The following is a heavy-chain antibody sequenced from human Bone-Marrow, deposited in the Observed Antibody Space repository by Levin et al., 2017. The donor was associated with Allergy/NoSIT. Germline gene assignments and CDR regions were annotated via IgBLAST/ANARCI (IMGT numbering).Heavy chain of an antibody. D-gene: IGHD6-19*01. V-gene: IGHV3-23*01. Sequence: GGSLRLSCVVSGFTFRSSAMSWVRQAPGKGLEWVSTISGSGETTYYADSVQGRFTISRDNSKNTLFMQMDSLRAEDTAVYYCARKGTIAVAGQFDYWGQGILVTGSS. CDR2: ISGSGETT. CDR3: ARKGTIAVAGQFDY. CDR1: GFTFRSSA. J-gene: IGHJ4*02.